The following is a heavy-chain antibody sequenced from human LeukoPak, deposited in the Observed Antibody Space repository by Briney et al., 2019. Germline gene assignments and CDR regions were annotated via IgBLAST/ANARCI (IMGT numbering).Heavy chain of an antibody. CDR1: GFTFSRYA. CDR3: ATDQKYTGTYFSPRY. V-gene: IGHV3-23*01. CDR2: VSGSGGST. D-gene: IGHD1-26*01. Sequence: GGSLRLSCAASGFTFSRYAMNWVRQAPGKGLEWVSAVSGSGGSTYYADSVKGRFTISRDNSQNTLYLQMNSLRADDTAVYYCATDQKYTGTYFSPRYWGQGTLVTVSS. J-gene: IGHJ4*02.